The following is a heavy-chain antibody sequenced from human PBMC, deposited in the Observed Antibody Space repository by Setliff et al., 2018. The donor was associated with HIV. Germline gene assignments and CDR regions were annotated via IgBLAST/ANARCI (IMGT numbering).Heavy chain of an antibody. V-gene: IGHV4-34*01. CDR3: ARRGYYYDNGLIDS. CDR1: GGSFSGYY. J-gene: IGHJ4*02. D-gene: IGHD3-22*01. CDR2: ISHGGDT. Sequence: SETLSLICAVYGGSFSGYYWTWVRQPPGKGLEWIAEISHGGDTNYSPSLKSRVTISVDTSKKQIALKLTSVSAADTAVYYCARRGYYYDNGLIDSWGQGTLVTVS.